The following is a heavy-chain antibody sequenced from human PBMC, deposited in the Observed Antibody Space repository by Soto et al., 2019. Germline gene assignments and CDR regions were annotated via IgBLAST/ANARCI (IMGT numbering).Heavy chain of an antibody. D-gene: IGHD3-22*01. CDR3: VRDGLDYYDTERLYFDN. CDR1: GFDFNTYG. Sequence: QVQLVQSGGGVVQPGRSLRLSCAASGFDFNTYGFHWVRQAPGKGLEWVAGISFDGGNQYYADSVKGRFTISRDKSNNSLYLQMNSLRAEDTATYYCVRDGLDYYDTERLYFDNWGQGTLVTVSS. V-gene: IGHV3-30*03. J-gene: IGHJ4*02. CDR2: ISFDGGNQ.